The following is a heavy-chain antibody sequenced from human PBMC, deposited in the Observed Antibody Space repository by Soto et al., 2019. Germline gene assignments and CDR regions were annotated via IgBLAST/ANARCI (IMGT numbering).Heavy chain of an antibody. CDR1: GYTFTSYA. Sequence: AAVKVSCKASGYTFTSYAMHWVRQAPGQRLEWMGWINAGNGNTKYSQKFQGRVTITRDTSAGTAYMELSSLRSEDTAVYYCARDQLYPLNWFDPWGQGTLVTVSS. J-gene: IGHJ5*02. CDR2: INAGNGNT. CDR3: ARDQLYPLNWFDP. D-gene: IGHD2-8*01. V-gene: IGHV1-3*01.